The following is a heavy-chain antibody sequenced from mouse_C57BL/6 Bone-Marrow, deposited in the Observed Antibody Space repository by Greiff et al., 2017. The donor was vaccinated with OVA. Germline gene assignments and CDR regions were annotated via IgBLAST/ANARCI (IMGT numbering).Heavy chain of an antibody. V-gene: IGHV1-63*01. J-gene: IGHJ4*01. CDR3: ARKEALWSYAMDY. CDR1: GYTFTNYW. Sequence: QVQLHQSGAELVRPGTSVKMSCKASGYTFTNYWIGWAKQRPGHGLEWIGDIYPGGGYTNYNEKFKGKATLTADKSSSTAYMQFSSLTSEDSAIYYCARKEALWSYAMDYWGQGTSVTVSS. D-gene: IGHD1-1*02. CDR2: IYPGGGYT.